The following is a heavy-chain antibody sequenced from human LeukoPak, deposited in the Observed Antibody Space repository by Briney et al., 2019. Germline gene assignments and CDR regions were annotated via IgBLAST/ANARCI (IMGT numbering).Heavy chain of an antibody. CDR2: IYHSENT. J-gene: IGHJ4*02. V-gene: IGHV4-4*02. Sequence: SETLSLTCAVSGGSISRGNWWSWVRQPPGKGLEWIGEIYHSENTNYNPSLKSRVTISVDKSKNQFSLRVSSVTAADTAVYYCARGQSWSFDYWGQGTLVTAST. CDR3: ARGQSWSFDY. CDR1: GGSISRGNW. D-gene: IGHD2-8*02.